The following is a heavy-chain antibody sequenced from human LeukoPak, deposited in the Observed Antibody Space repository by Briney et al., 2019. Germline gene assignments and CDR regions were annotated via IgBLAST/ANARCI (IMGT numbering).Heavy chain of an antibody. Sequence: PGGSLRLSCAASGFTFSRNTMNWVRQAPGKGLEWVSSISSRSSYTYYADSVKGRFTISRDNAKTSLYLQMNSLRDEDTAVYYCAKDRGRRIVVVPATKWGTFDYWGQGTLVTVSS. CDR3: AKDRGRRIVVVPATKWGTFDY. D-gene: IGHD2-2*01. J-gene: IGHJ4*02. V-gene: IGHV3-21*01. CDR1: GFTFSRNT. CDR2: ISSRSSYT.